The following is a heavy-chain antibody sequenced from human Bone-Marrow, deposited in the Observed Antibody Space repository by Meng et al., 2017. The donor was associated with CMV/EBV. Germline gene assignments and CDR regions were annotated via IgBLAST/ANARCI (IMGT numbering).Heavy chain of an antibody. CDR3: ARDSGSADY. CDR2: IYYSGST. D-gene: IGHD6-25*01. V-gene: IGHV4-39*07. Sequence: QRQLQESGHGLVKPSETLSLTCTVSGGSISSSSYYWGWIRQPPGKGLEWIGSIYYSGSTYYNPSLKSRVTISVDTSKNQFSLKLSSVTAADTAVYYCARDSGSADYWGQGTLVTVSS. J-gene: IGHJ4*02. CDR1: GGSISSSSYY.